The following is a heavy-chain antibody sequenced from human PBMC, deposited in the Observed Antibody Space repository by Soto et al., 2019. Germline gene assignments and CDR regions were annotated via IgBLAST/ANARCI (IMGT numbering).Heavy chain of an antibody. D-gene: IGHD3-3*01. CDR1: GGTLSTNA. V-gene: IGHV1-69*06. J-gene: IGHJ6*02. Sequence: QVQLVQSGAEVKKPGSSVKVSCKASGGTLSTNAMSWVRQAPGQGLEWMGAIIPMFGSPKYAQKFQGRVTITADNHTSTIYMEMISLTSADTAVYYCARGGFVAGLYNAMDAWGQGTPVAVSS. CDR2: IIPMFGSP. CDR3: ARGGFVAGLYNAMDA.